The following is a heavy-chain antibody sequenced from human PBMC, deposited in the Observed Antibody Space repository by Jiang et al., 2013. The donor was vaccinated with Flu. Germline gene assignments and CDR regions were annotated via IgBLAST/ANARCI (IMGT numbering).Heavy chain of an antibody. V-gene: IGHV4-39*01. CDR1: GGSISSSSYY. J-gene: IGHJ4*02. CDR2: IYYSGST. CDR3: ARRIIGGGSGSYYPYYFDY. D-gene: IGHD3-10*01. Sequence: GSGLVKPSETLSLTCTVSGGSISSSSYYWGWIRQPPGKGLEWIGSIYYSGSTYYNPSLKSRVTISVDTSKNQFSLKLSSVTAADTAVYYCARRIIGGGSGSYYPYYFDYWGQGTLVTVSS.